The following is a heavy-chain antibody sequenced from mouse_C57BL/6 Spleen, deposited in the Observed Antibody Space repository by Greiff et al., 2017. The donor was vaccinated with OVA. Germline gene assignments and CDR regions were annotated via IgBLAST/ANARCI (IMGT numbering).Heavy chain of an antibody. CDR3: ARGGGLRRAMDY. J-gene: IGHJ4*01. V-gene: IGHV3-6*01. Sequence: EVKLMESGPGLVKPSQSLSLTCSVTGYSITSGYYWNWIRQFPGNKLEWMGYISYDGSNNYNPSLKNRISITRDTSKNQFFLKLNSVTTEDTATYYCARGGGLRRAMDYWGQGTSVTVSS. CDR1: GYSITSGYY. CDR2: ISYDGSN. D-gene: IGHD2-2*01.